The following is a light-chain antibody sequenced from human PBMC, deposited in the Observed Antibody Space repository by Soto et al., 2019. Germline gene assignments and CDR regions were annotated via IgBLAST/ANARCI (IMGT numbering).Light chain of an antibody. J-gene: IGKJ2*01. V-gene: IGKV3-15*01. CDR2: GAS. CDR1: QSVPNN. CDR3: QQYNNWPYT. Sequence: EIVLTQSPGTLSLSPGERATLSCRASQSVPNNFLAWFQQKPGQAPRLLIYGASTRATGIPARFSGSGSGTEFTLTISSLQSEDFAVYYCQQYNNWPYTFGQGTKLEIK.